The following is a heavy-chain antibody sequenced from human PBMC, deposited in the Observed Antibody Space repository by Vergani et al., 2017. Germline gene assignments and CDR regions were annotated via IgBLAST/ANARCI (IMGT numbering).Heavy chain of an antibody. V-gene: IGHV4-61*02. CDR2: IDVKGNI. D-gene: IGHD2-21*01. CDR3: VSVLHTSYILGAFDI. CDR1: GGSPDIHTQT. Sequence: QAQLQESGPRLVKPSQTLSLTCSFSGGSPDIHTQTWGWIRQPAGEGLEWIGLIDVKGNINLSPSLESRVTMSADASRGRFSLNLRSVTTSDTAVYYCVSVLHTSYILGAFDIWGQGIKVTVSS. J-gene: IGHJ3*02.